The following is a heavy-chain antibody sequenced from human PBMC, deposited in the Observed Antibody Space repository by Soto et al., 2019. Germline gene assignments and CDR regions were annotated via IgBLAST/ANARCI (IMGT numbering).Heavy chain of an antibody. D-gene: IGHD4-17*01. J-gene: IGHJ4*02. Sequence: PSETLSLTRTVSGGSISIYYWSWIRQPPGKGLEWIGYIYYSGSTNYNPSLKSRVTISLDTSKNQFSLKLSYVTAADTAVYYCARAGATVTTFDYWGQGTLVTAPQ. CDR2: IYYSGST. V-gene: IGHV4-59*01. CDR3: ARAGATVTTFDY. CDR1: GGSISIYY.